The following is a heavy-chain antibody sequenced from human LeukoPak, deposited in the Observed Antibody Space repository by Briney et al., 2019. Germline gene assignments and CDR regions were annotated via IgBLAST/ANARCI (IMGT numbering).Heavy chain of an antibody. CDR3: ARGSGSFSGGFDY. D-gene: IGHD1-26*01. CDR2: IWSDGSNK. Sequence: PGRSLRLSCAAPGFTFSSYGMHWVRQTPGKGLEWVAIIWSDGSNKYYADSVKGRFTISRDNSKNTLYLQMNSLRAEDTAVYYCARGSGSFSGGFDYWGQGTLVTVSS. V-gene: IGHV3-33*01. CDR1: GFTFSSYG. J-gene: IGHJ4*02.